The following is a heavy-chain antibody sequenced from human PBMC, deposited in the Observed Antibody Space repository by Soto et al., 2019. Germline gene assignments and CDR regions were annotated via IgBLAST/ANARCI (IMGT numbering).Heavy chain of an antibody. CDR2: INHSGST. V-gene: IGHV4-34*01. J-gene: IGHJ6*02. D-gene: IGHD3-3*01. CDR1: GGSFSGYY. CDR3: ARGNYDFWSGYRKYYGMDV. Sequence: PSETLSLTCAVYGGSFSGYYWSWIRQPPGKGLEWIGEINHSGSTNYNPSLKSRVTISVDTSKNQFSLKLSSVTAADTAVHYCARGNYDFWSGYRKYYGMDVWGQGTTVTVSS.